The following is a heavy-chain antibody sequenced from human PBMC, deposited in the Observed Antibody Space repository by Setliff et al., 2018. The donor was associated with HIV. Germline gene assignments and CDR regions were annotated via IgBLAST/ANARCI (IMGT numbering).Heavy chain of an antibody. J-gene: IGHJ6*03. CDR2: ISGSGGSP. CDR1: GLTFSSYA. D-gene: IGHD1-26*01. CDR3: AKGEGELLFYSYYYYMDV. V-gene: IGHV3-23*01. Sequence: GGSLRLSCAASGLTFSSYAMSWVRQAPGKGLEWVSSISGSGGSPYYADSVKGRFTISRENSKNTLYLQMNSLRAEDAAVYYCAKGEGELLFYSYYYYMDVWGKGTTVTVSS.